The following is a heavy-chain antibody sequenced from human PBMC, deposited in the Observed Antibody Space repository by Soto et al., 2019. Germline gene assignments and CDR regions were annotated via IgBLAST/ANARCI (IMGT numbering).Heavy chain of an antibody. J-gene: IGHJ4*02. D-gene: IGHD2-21*02. Sequence: VQLVESGGGVVQPGRSLRLSCAASGFTFSSYGMHWVRQAPGKGLEWVAVIWYDGSNKYYADSVKGRFTISRDNSKNTLYLQMNSLRAEDTAVYYCARDSGPYCGGDCSTLALDYWGQGTLVTVSS. CDR2: IWYDGSNK. CDR3: ARDSGPYCGGDCSTLALDY. CDR1: GFTFSSYG. V-gene: IGHV3-33*01.